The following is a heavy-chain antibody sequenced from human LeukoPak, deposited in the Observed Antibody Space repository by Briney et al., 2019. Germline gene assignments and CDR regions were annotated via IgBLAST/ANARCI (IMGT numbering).Heavy chain of an antibody. D-gene: IGHD3-9*01. CDR2: IYYSGST. CDR1: GGSISSGDYY. Sequence: SETLSLTCTVSGGSISSGDYYWSWIRQPPGKGLEWIGYIYYSGSTYYNPSLKSRVTISVDTSKNQFSLKLSSVTAADTAVYYCARVLRDYDILTGYYTPFDPWGQGTLVTVSS. J-gene: IGHJ5*02. V-gene: IGHV4-30-4*01. CDR3: ARVLRDYDILTGYYTPFDP.